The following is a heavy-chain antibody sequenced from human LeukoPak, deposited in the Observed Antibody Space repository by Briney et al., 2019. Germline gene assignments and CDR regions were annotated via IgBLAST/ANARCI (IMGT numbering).Heavy chain of an antibody. D-gene: IGHD3-10*01. Sequence: GGSLRLSCAASGFTFSSYAMSWVRQAPGKGLEWVSAISGSGGSTYYADSVKGRFTISRDNSKNTLYLQMNSLRAEGTAVYYCAKDMVRGVIPHDAFDIWGQGTMVTVSS. J-gene: IGHJ3*02. CDR3: AKDMVRGVIPHDAFDI. CDR1: GFTFSSYA. V-gene: IGHV3-23*01. CDR2: ISGSGGST.